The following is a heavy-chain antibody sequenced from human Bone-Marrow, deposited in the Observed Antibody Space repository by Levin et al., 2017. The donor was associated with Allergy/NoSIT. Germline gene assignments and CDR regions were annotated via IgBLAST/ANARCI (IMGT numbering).Heavy chain of an antibody. CDR2: IFYSGYT. V-gene: IGHV4-39*01. CDR1: GGSISSSSHF. J-gene: IGHJ6*02. D-gene: IGHD4-11*01. Sequence: NTSETLSLICTVSGGSISSSSHFWGWIRQPPGKGLEWIGSIFYSGYTYYNPSLKSRVTISVDTSKNQFSLKLRSVTASDTAVYFCARHRGTAISNGNYYFYAMDVWGQGTTVPVS. CDR3: ARHRGTAISNGNYYFYAMDV.